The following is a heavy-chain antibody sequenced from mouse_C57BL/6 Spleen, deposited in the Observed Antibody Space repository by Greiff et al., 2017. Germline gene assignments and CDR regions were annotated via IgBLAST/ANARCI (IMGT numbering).Heavy chain of an antibody. Sequence: VQLQQSGPELVKPGASVTISCKASGYTFTDYYMNWVKQSHGKSLEWIGDINPNNGGTSYNQKFKGKATLTVDKSSSTAYMELRSLTSEDSAVYYCARSYYYGSSTYYFDYWGQGTTLTVSS. D-gene: IGHD1-1*01. CDR3: ARSYYYGSSTYYFDY. V-gene: IGHV1-26*01. CDR2: INPNNGGT. CDR1: GYTFTDYY. J-gene: IGHJ2*01.